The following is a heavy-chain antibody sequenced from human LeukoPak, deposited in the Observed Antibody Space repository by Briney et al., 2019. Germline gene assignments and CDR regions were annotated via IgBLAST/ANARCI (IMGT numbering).Heavy chain of an antibody. CDR1: GFTLSSYW. CDR2: INGDGRTT. V-gene: IGHV3-74*01. D-gene: IGHD6-13*01. CDR3: ARQTAAALDF. Sequence: GGSLRLSCAASGFTLSSYWMHWVLQAAGKGLVWVSRINGDGRTTDYADSVKGRFTISRDNAKNTLYLQMNSLRAEDTAMYYCARQTAAALDFWGQGTLVTFSS. J-gene: IGHJ4*02.